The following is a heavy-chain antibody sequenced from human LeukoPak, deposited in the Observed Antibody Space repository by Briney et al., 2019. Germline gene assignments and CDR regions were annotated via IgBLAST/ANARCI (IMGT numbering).Heavy chain of an antibody. J-gene: IGHJ4*02. V-gene: IGHV4-38-2*01. CDR1: GYSISRGYY. Sequence: SETLSLTCGVSGYSISRGYYWAWLRHPPGKGLEWIGTIYHTGSTYYSPSLGSRVTISVDTSKNEFSLNLNSVTAADTAVYYCARAGWIITSGIDYWGQGALVTVSS. CDR3: ARAGWIITSGIDY. CDR2: IYHTGST. D-gene: IGHD3-10*01.